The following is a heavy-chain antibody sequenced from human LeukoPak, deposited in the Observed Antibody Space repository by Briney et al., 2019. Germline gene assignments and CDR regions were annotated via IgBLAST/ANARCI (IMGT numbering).Heavy chain of an antibody. V-gene: IGHV4-4*07. D-gene: IGHD6-19*01. CDR1: GASISSYY. Sequence: PSETLSLTHTADGASISSYYWGSIRQPAGKGLEWIGRIYTSGSTNYNPSLKSRVTISIDKSKNQFSLKLSSVTAADTAVYYCARRSSGSYSFDYWGQGTLVTVSS. CDR2: IYTSGST. CDR3: ARRSSGSYSFDY. J-gene: IGHJ4*02.